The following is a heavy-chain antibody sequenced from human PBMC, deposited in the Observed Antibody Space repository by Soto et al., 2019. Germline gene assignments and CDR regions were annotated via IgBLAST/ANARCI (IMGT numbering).Heavy chain of an antibody. V-gene: IGHV1-8*01. D-gene: IGHD3-3*01. CDR3: AAGLRFLEWLFPNFDY. CDR2: MNPNSGNT. Sequence: ASVKVSCKASGYTFTSYDINWVRQATGQGLEWMGWMNPNSGNTGYAQKFQGRVTMTRNTSISTAYMELSSLRSEDTAVYYCAAGLRFLEWLFPNFDYWGQGTLVTVSS. J-gene: IGHJ4*02. CDR1: GYTFTSYD.